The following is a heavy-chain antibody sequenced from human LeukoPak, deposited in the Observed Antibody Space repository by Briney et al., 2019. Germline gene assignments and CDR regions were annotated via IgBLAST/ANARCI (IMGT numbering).Heavy chain of an antibody. V-gene: IGHV1-2*02. J-gene: IGHJ4*02. CDR1: GYTFTGYY. CDR3: ASEGIVATIGVDY. Sequence: ASLKPSCKPSGYTFTGYYIHWVRQAPGQGPEWMGWINPNSGGTNYAQKFHGRVAVARDTSISTAYMELGRLRSCDTAVYCCASEGIVATIGVDYWGQGNLVTVSS. D-gene: IGHD5-12*01. CDR2: INPNSGGT.